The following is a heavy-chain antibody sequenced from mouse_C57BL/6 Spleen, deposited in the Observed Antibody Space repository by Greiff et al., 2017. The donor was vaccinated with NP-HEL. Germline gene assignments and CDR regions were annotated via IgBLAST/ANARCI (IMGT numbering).Heavy chain of an antibody. CDR2: IYPGDGDT. Sequence: LQESGAELVKPGASVKISCKASGYAFSSYWMNWVKQRPGKGLEWIGQIYPGDGDTNYNGKFKGKATLTADKSSSTAYMQLSSLTSEDSAVYFCARSYGSSHYFDYWGQGTTLTVSS. D-gene: IGHD1-1*01. CDR1: GYAFSSYW. CDR3: ARSYGSSHYFDY. J-gene: IGHJ2*01. V-gene: IGHV1-80*01.